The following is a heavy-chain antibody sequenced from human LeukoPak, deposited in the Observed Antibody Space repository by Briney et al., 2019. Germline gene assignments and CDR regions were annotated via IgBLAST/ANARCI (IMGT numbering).Heavy chain of an antibody. CDR1: GLAFSSYW. J-gene: IGHJ4*02. CDR3: AREVRLGELSFFDY. Sequence: PGGSLRLGCAASGLAFSSYWMSWVRQAPGKGLEWVANIKQDGSEKYYVDSVKGRFTISRDNAKNSLYLQMNSLRAEDTAVYYCAREVRLGELSFFDYWGQGTLVTVSS. CDR2: IKQDGSEK. D-gene: IGHD3-16*02. V-gene: IGHV3-7*01.